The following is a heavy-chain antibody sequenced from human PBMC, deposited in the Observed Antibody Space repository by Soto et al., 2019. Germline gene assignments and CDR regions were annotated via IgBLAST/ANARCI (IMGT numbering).Heavy chain of an antibody. CDR1: GGSFRGYF. D-gene: IGHD2-21*02. Sequence: RSLTCAVSGGSFRGYFWSWIRQSPAKGLGWIGEINDSGNTYYNPSFKSRLTISVDTSTSQISLRLTSVTAADSAVYYCQGGDFWGQGTRVTVSS. CDR2: INDSGNT. V-gene: IGHV4-34*01. J-gene: IGHJ1*01. CDR3: QGGDF.